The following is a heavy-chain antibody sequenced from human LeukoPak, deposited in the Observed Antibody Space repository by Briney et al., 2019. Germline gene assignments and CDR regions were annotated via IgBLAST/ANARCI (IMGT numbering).Heavy chain of an antibody. J-gene: IGHJ4*02. CDR1: GASIRTGGYY. D-gene: IGHD6-19*01. V-gene: IGHV4-34*01. CDR3: ARVGGHSSGWLRGPFDY. CDR2: INHSGST. Sequence: SETLSLTCSVSGASIRTGGYYWSWIRQPPGKGLEWIGEINHSGSTNYNPSLKSRVTISVDTSKNQFSLKLSSVPAADTAVYYCARVGGHSSGWLRGPFDYWGQGTLATVSS.